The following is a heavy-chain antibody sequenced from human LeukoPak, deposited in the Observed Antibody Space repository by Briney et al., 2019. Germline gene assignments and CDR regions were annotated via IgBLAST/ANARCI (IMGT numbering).Heavy chain of an antibody. J-gene: IGHJ4*02. V-gene: IGHV4-31*03. Sequence: SQTLSLTCTVSGDSLNSGAYYWSWIRQHPGKGLEWIGYFYYSGSTYYNPSLKSRLTISIDTSKNQFSLRLSSVTAADTSVYYCVRSRTRGTTVDYWGQGTLVTVSS. CDR2: FYYSGST. CDR1: GDSLNSGAYY. CDR3: VRSRTRGTTVDY. D-gene: IGHD4-17*01.